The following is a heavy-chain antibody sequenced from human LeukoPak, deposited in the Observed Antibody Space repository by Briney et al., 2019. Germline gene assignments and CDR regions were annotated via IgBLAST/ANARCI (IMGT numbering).Heavy chain of an antibody. CDR3: ARDVDTAMVDY. CDR2: IWYDGSNK. D-gene: IGHD5-18*01. CDR1: GFTFSSYG. V-gene: IGHV3-33*01. Sequence: GGSLRLSCAASGFTFSSYGMHWVRQAPGKGLEWVAVIWYDGSNKYYADSVKGRFTISRDNSKNTLYLQMNSLRAEDTAVYYYARDVDTAMVDYWGQGTLVTVSS. J-gene: IGHJ4*02.